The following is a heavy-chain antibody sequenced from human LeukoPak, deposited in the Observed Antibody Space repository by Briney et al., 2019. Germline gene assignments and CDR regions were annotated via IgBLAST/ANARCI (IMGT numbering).Heavy chain of an antibody. Sequence: SETLSLTCTVSGGSISSGSYYWSWIRQPAGKGLEWIGRIYTSGSTNYNPSLKSRVTISVDTSKNQFSLKLSSVTAADTAVYYRAREYGDYEYYFDYWGQGTLVTVSS. CDR2: IYTSGST. CDR1: GGSISSGSYY. J-gene: IGHJ4*02. V-gene: IGHV4-61*02. D-gene: IGHD4-17*01. CDR3: AREYGDYEYYFDY.